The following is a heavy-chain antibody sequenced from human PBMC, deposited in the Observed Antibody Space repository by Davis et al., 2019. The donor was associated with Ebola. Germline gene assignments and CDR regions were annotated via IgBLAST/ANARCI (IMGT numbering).Heavy chain of an antibody. J-gene: IGHJ4*02. CDR1: GGSFGGYY. Sequence: SETLSLTCTVYGGSFGGYYWSWIRQPPGKGLEWIGEINHSGSTNYNPSLKSRVTISVDTSKNQLSLKLSSVTAAATAVYYCARNWLVVPAALDYWGQGTLVTVSS. CDR3: ARNWLVVPAALDY. V-gene: IGHV4-34*01. D-gene: IGHD2-2*01. CDR2: INHSGST.